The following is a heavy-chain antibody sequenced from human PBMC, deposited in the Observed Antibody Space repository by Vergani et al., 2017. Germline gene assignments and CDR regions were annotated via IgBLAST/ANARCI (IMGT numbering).Heavy chain of an antibody. D-gene: IGHD6-19*01. CDR2: INHSGST. V-gene: IGHV4-34*01. Sequence: QVQLQQWGAGLLKPSETLSLTCAVYGGSFSGYYWSWIRQPPGKGLEWIGEINHSGSTNYNPSLKSRVTISVDTSKNQFSLKLSSVTAADTAVYYCARTGGAVAGTNYWGQGTLVTVSS. J-gene: IGHJ4*02. CDR1: GGSFSGYY. CDR3: ARTGGAVAGTNY.